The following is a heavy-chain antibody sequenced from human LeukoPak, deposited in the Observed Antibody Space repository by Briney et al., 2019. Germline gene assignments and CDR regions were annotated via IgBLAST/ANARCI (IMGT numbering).Heavy chain of an antibody. V-gene: IGHV3-21*01. J-gene: IGHJ4*02. CDR2: ITTSGSDI. D-gene: IGHD3-3*01. CDR3: ARLIIYDGRDY. CDR1: GFTFSASA. Sequence: GGSLRLSCAVSGFTFSASAMHWVRQAPGRGLEWVSFITTSGSDIDYADSVKGRFTISRDNANNTLFLQMNSLRVEDTAVYYCARLIIYDGRDYWGQGTLVTVSS.